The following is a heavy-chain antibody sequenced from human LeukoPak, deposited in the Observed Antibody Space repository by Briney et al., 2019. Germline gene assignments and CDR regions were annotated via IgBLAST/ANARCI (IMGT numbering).Heavy chain of an antibody. CDR2: ISYDGSNK. V-gene: IGHV3-30-3*01. CDR1: GFTFSSYA. Sequence: PGRSLRLSCAASGFTFSSYAMHWVRQAPGKGLEWVAVISYDGSNKYYADSVKGRFTISRDNSKNTLYLQMNSLRAEDTAVYYCAKGSVATLPNAFDIWGQGTMVTVSS. CDR3: AKGSVATLPNAFDI. J-gene: IGHJ3*02. D-gene: IGHD5-12*01.